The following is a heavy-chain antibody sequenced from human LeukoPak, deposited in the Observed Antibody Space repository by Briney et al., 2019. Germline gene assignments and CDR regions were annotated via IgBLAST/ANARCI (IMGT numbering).Heavy chain of an antibody. Sequence: AVKVSCKASRGTLSSYALSWVRRAPGAGLEWMGRIIHIFGTINYAQNFQGRDTITPDKSTSTAYMELSSRRSEDMALCYCSSDGVAGGTDAFD. CDR2: IIHIFGTI. CDR3: SSDGVAGGTDAFD. CDR1: RGTLSSYA. J-gene: IGHJ3*01. V-gene: IGHV1-69*06. D-gene: IGHD2-15*01.